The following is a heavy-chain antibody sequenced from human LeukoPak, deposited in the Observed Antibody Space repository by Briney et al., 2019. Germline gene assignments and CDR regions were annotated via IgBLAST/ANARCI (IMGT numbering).Heavy chain of an antibody. CDR3: ASGSGLYSPDY. CDR2: IDPNSGGT. D-gene: IGHD3-3*01. V-gene: IGHV1-2*02. J-gene: IGHJ4*02. CDR1: GYTFTANY. Sequence: GASLKVSCKASGYTFTANYLHWVRQAPGQGLEWMGWIDPNSGGTNHAQMFQGRVTMTRDTSISTAYMELSRLRSDDTAVYYCASGSGLYSPDYWGQGTLVTVSS.